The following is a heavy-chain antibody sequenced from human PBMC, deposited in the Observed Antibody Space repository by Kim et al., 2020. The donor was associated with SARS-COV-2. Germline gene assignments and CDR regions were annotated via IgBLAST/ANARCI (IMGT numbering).Heavy chain of an antibody. D-gene: IGHD6-13*01. CDR2: INPNSGGT. CDR1: GYTFTGYY. Sequence: ASVKVSCKASGYTFTGYYMHWVRQAPGQGLEWMGRINPNSGGTNYAQKFQGRVTMTRDTSISTAYMELSRLRSDDTAVYYCARGGGPGYSSSWYGNFDYWGQGTLVTVSS. V-gene: IGHV1-2*06. CDR3: ARGGGPGYSSSWYGNFDY. J-gene: IGHJ4*02.